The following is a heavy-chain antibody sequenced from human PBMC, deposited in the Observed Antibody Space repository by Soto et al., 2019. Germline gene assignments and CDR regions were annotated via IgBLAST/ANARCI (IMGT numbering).Heavy chain of an antibody. Sequence: EVQLVESGGGLVQPGGSLRLSCAASGFTFSSYWMHWVRQVSGKGLVWVSRINIDGTSTSYADSVKGRFTISRDNAKNTMYLQMSSLRAEDTAVYYCPRDSFDGYVDYGMDGWGHGTTVTVSS. CDR1: GFTFSSYW. CDR2: INIDGTST. D-gene: IGHD3-22*01. V-gene: IGHV3-74*01. CDR3: PRDSFDGYVDYGMDG. J-gene: IGHJ6*02.